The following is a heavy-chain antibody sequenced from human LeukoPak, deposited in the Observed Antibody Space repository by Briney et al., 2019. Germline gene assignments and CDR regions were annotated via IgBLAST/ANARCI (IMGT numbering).Heavy chain of an antibody. CDR3: ARGDIVVVPAAPLFDY. J-gene: IGHJ4*02. D-gene: IGHD2-2*01. V-gene: IGHV3-21*06. CDR2: ISSSSSYI. Sequence: PGGSLRLSCAASGFTFSSYSMNWVRQAPGKGLEWVSSISSSSSYIYYADSVKGRFTISRDNAKNSLFLQMNSLRAEDTAVYYCARGDIVVVPAAPLFDYWGQGTLVTVSS. CDR1: GFTFSSYS.